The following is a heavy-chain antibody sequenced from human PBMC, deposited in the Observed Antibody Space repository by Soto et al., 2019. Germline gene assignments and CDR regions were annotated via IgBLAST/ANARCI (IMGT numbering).Heavy chain of an antibody. J-gene: IGHJ4*02. Sequence: PGESLKISCKGSGYSFTSYWSVWVRKXXXKGLEWMGIIYPGDSDTRYSPSFQGQVTISADKSISTAYLQWSSLKASDTAMYYFARLKRDGYNYSPLYYWGXGTLVTAS. V-gene: IGHV5-51*01. D-gene: IGHD5-12*01. CDR1: GYSFTSYW. CDR2: IYPGDSDT. CDR3: ARLKRDGYNYSPLYY.